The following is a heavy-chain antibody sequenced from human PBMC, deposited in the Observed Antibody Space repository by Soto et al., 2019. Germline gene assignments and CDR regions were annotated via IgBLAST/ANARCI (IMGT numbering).Heavy chain of an antibody. J-gene: IGHJ4*02. CDR2: IYYSGST. D-gene: IGHD4-17*01. CDR1: GGSISSGDYY. CDR3: AREKYTVATTYYFDY. V-gene: IGHV4-30-4*01. Sequence: QVQLQESGPGLVKPSQTLSLTCTVSGGSISSGDYYWSWIRQPPGKGLEWIGYIYYSGSTYYNPSLKSRFTTSVDTSKNQFSLKLSSVTAADTAVYYCAREKYTVATTYYFDYWGQGTLVTVSS.